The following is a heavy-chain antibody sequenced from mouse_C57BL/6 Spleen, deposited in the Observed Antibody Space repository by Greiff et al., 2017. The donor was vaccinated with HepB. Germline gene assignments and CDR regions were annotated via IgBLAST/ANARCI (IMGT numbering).Heavy chain of an antibody. D-gene: IGHD2-12*01. CDR2: IYPGNSDT. J-gene: IGHJ4*01. CDR3: TRSLYSSYAMYY. V-gene: IGHV1-5*01. Sequence: VQLQQSGTVLARPGASVKMSCKTSGYTFTSYWMHWVKQRPGQGLEWIGAIYPGNSDTSYNQKFKGKAKLTAVTSASTAYMELSSLTNEDSAVYFCTRSLYSSYAMYYWGQGTSVTVSS. CDR1: GYTFTSYW.